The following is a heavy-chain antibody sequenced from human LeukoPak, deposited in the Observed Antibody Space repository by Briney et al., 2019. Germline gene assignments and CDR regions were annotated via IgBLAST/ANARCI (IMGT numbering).Heavy chain of an antibody. Sequence: PGGSLRLSCAASGFTFSSNSMNWVRQAPGEGLEWVSYISSLSGTIYYADSVKGRFTISRDNAKSSLYLQMNSLRAEDTAVYYCAELGITMIGGVWGKGTTVTISS. CDR1: GFTFSSNS. D-gene: IGHD3-10*02. CDR2: ISSLSGTI. CDR3: AELGITMIGGV. J-gene: IGHJ6*04. V-gene: IGHV3-48*04.